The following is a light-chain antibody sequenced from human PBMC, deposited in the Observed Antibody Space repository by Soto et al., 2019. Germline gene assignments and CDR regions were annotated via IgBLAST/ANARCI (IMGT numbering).Light chain of an antibody. Sequence: SYELTQSPSVSVAPGQTARITCGGNNIGSKSVHWYQRKPGQAPVLVVYNGSDRPSGIPERFSGSNSGNTATLTITRVEAGDEADYYCQVWDGSSDHNWVFGGGTKLTVL. CDR3: QVWDGSSDHNWV. CDR2: NGS. V-gene: IGLV3-21*02. J-gene: IGLJ3*02. CDR1: NIGSKS.